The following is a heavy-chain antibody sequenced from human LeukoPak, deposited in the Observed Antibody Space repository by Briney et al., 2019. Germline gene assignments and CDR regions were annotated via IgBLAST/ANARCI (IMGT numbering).Heavy chain of an antibody. CDR1: GYTFTSYF. J-gene: IGHJ4*02. CDR2: INPSGGGT. D-gene: IGHD6-13*01. V-gene: IGHV1-46*01. Sequence: ASVKVSCKASGYTFTSYFMHWVRQAPGQGLEWMGIINPSGGGTNYAQKFQGRVTMTRDMSTSTDYMELSSLRSEDTAVYYCARARVRLAAAGRAVSLNYWGQGTLVTVSS. CDR3: ARARVRLAAAGRAVSLNY.